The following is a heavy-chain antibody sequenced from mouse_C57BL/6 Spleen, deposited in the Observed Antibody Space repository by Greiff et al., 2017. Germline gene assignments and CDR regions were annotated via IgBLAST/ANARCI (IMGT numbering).Heavy chain of an antibody. D-gene: IGHD1-1*01. CDR3: ARVGSRGTWFAY. CDR1: GYTFTSYW. V-gene: IGHV1-50*01. Sequence: QVQLQQSGAELVKPGASVKLSCKASGYTFTSYWMQWVKQRPGQGLEWIGEIDPSDSYTNYNQKFKGKATLTVDTSSSTAYMQLSSLTSEDSAVYYCARVGSRGTWFAYWGQGTLVTVSA. J-gene: IGHJ3*01. CDR2: IDPSDSYT.